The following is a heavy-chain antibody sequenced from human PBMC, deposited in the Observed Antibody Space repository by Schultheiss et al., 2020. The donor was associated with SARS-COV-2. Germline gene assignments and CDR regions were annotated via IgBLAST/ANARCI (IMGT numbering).Heavy chain of an antibody. J-gene: IGHJ4*02. V-gene: IGHV4-31*03. CDR3: ARALARLMITFGGVIGY. CDR2: IYYSGST. CDR1: GGSISSGGYY. D-gene: IGHD3-16*01. Sequence: SETLSLTCTVFGGSISSGGYYWSWIRQHPGKGLEWIGYIYYSGSTYYNPSLKSRVTISLDTSNNHFSLKLSSVTAADTAMYYCARALARLMITFGGVIGYWGQGTLVTVSS.